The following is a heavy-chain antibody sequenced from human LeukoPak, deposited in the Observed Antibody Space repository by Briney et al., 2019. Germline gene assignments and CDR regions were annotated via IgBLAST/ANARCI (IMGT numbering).Heavy chain of an antibody. CDR3: AREEGDSSGYSLRGNNYFDY. CDR2: ISSSGSTI. CDR1: GFTFSDYY. D-gene: IGHD3-22*01. V-gene: IGHV3-11*01. J-gene: IGHJ4*02. Sequence: RGSLRLSCAASGFTFSDYYMSWIRQAPGKGLEWVSYISSSGSTIYYADSVKGRFTISRDNAKNSLYLQMNSLRAEDTAVYYCAREEGDSSGYSLRGNNYFDYWGQGTLVTVSS.